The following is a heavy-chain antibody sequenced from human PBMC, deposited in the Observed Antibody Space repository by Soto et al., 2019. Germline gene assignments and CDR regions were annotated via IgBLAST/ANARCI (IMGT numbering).Heavy chain of an antibody. J-gene: IGHJ5*02. CDR1: GFSFTNAW. V-gene: IGHV3-15*01. D-gene: IGHD6-19*01. CDR3: TTDLAVAGTGWFDP. Sequence: GGSLRLSCAASGFSFTNAWMSWVRQAPGKGLEWVGRIKSKTDGGTTAYAAPVKGRFTISRDDSKNTLYMQMNSLKTEDTAVYYCTTDLAVAGTGWFDPWGQGNLVTVSS. CDR2: IKSKTDGGTT.